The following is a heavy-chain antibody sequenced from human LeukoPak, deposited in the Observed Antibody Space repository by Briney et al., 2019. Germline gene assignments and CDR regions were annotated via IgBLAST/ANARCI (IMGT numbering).Heavy chain of an antibody. J-gene: IGHJ4*02. CDR2: IIPIFGTA. CDR1: GGTFSSYA. D-gene: IGHD6-6*01. Sequence: GASVKVSCKASGGTFSSYAISWVRQAPGQGLEWMGGIIPIFGTANYAQKFQGRVTITADESTSAAYMELSSLRSEDTAVYYCARGVGIAARLFDYWGQGTLVTVSS. CDR3: ARGVGIAARLFDY. V-gene: IGHV1-69*13.